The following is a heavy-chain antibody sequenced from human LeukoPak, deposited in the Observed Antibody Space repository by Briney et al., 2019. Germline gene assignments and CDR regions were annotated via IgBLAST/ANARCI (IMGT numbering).Heavy chain of an antibody. CDR2: IKKDGSEK. D-gene: IGHD2-8*02. V-gene: IGHV3-7*03. CDR1: GFTFSSYW. CDR3: ATYRQVLLPFES. Sequence: GSLRLSCAASGFTFSSYWMSWVRQAPGKGLEWVANIKKDGSEKYYVDSVKGRFTISRDNSKNTLYLQMNSLRAEDTAIYYCATYRQVLLPFESWGQGTLVTVSS. J-gene: IGHJ4*02.